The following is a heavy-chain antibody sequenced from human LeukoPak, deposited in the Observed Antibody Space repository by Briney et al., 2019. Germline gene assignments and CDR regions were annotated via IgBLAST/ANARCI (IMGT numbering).Heavy chain of an antibody. Sequence: PGGSLRLSCAASGFTFSTFAMIWVRQPPGKGLEWVSSISSNSRYIYYADSMRGRFTISRDNAKNSLYLQMNSLKPEDTAVYYCARVAEAAAFDSWGQGTLVTVSS. CDR1: GFTFSTFA. CDR2: ISSNSRYI. D-gene: IGHD6-13*01. CDR3: ARVAEAAAFDS. V-gene: IGHV3-21*06. J-gene: IGHJ4*02.